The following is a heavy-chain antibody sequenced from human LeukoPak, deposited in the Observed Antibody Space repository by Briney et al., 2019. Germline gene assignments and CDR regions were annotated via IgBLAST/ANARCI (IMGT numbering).Heavy chain of an antibody. J-gene: IGHJ3*02. D-gene: IGHD3-16*01. V-gene: IGHV1-2*02. CDR3: ARDHDHNAFDI. CDR1: GYTFTGHY. CDR2: INPDTGAT. Sequence: GAPVKVSCKASGYTFTGHYMHWVRQAPGQGLEWMGWINPDTGATKYAQKFQGRVTMTKDTSISTAYMDLSRLRSDDTAVYYCARDHDHNAFDIWGQGMMVTVSS.